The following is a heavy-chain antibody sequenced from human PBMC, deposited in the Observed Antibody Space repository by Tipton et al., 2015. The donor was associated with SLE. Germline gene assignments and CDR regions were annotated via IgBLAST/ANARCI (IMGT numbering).Heavy chain of an antibody. CDR2: INHSGST. CDR1: GGSFSGYY. Sequence: TLSLTCAVYGGSFSGYYWSWIRQPPGKGLEWIGEINHSGSTNYNPSLKSRVTISVDMSKNQFSLKLTSVTAADTAVYYCAGGWQDYCSGGTCYALDYWGQGKLVTVSS. V-gene: IGHV4-34*01. J-gene: IGHJ4*02. D-gene: IGHD2-15*01. CDR3: AGGWQDYCSGGTCYALDY.